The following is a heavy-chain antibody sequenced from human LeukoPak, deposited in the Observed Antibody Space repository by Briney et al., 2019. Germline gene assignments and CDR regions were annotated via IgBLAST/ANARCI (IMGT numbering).Heavy chain of an antibody. Sequence: GTSVKVSCKASGYAFIRYHIHWVRQAPGQGLEWMGGIIPIFGTANYAQKFQGRVTITADESTSTAYMELSSLRSEDTAVYYCARPFSGPGAFDIWGQGTMVTVSS. J-gene: IGHJ3*02. CDR3: ARPFSGPGAFDI. CDR1: GYAFIRYH. CDR2: IIPIFGTA. D-gene: IGHD6-19*01. V-gene: IGHV1-69*13.